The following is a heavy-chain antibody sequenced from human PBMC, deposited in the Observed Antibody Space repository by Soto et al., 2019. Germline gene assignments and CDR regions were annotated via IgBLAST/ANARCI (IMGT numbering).Heavy chain of an antibody. Sequence: QIQLVQSRAEVKKPGASVKVPCKASGYTFTSYGISWVRQAPGQGLEWMGWISAYNGNTNYAQKLQGRVTMTTDTSTSTAYMELRSLRSDDTAVYYCAKFNMVRGVIGGYFDYWGQGTLVTVSS. J-gene: IGHJ4*02. CDR3: AKFNMVRGVIGGYFDY. CDR1: GYTFTSYG. D-gene: IGHD3-10*01. CDR2: ISAYNGNT. V-gene: IGHV1-18*01.